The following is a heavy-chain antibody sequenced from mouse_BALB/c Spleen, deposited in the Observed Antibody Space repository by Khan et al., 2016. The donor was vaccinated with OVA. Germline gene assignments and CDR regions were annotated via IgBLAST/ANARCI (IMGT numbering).Heavy chain of an antibody. CDR3: ARHNDGAFDY. D-gene: IGHD1-1*01. J-gene: IGHJ3*01. CDR1: GFTFSTFA. V-gene: IGHV5-9-3*01. CDR2: INRDGDYT. Sequence: EVELVESGGGLVKPGGSLKLSCIASGFTFSTFAMSWVRQTPEKRLEWVATINRDGDYTYYPDSVKGRFTFSRDSSTNTLYMQLSSLRSDDSAMYYCARHNDGAFDYWGQGTLVTVSA.